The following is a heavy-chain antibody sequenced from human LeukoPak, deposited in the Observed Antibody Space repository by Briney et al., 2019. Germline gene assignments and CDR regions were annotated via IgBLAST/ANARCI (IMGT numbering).Heavy chain of an antibody. CDR2: IYHSGST. D-gene: IGHD5-18*01. J-gene: IGHJ6*03. V-gene: IGHV4-38-2*02. CDR1: GHSISSTYY. Sequence: SSETLSLTCTVSGHSISSTYYWGWIRQPPGKGLEWIGSIYHSGSTYYNPALKSRVTISVDKSKNQISLKLSSVTAADTAVYYCARGVSRGYSYGRYYMDVWGKGTTVTVSS. CDR3: ARGVSRGYSYGRYYMDV.